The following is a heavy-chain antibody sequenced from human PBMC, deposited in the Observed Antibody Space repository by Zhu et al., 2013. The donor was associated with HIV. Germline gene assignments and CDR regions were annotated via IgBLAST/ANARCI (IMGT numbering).Heavy chain of an antibody. CDR2: IIPMFGIG. Sequence: QVQLVQSGAELKKPGSSVRVSCRTSGGTFTDHAINWVRQAPGQGLEWMGWIIPMFGIGIYAQKFNGRVSITADESTNTVYMTLNSLRFEDTAVYYCARSGGNSDENDYFDYWGQGTLVSVSS. D-gene: IGHD1-1*01. V-gene: IGHV1-69*01. CDR3: ARSGGNSDENDYFDY. J-gene: IGHJ4*02. CDR1: GGTFTDHA.